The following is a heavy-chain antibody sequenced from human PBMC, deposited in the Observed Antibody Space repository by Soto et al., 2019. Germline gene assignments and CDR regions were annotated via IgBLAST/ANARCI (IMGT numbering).Heavy chain of an antibody. V-gene: IGHV1-18*04. D-gene: IGHD6-19*01. J-gene: IGHJ4*02. CDR2: ISAYNGNT. CDR1: GYTFTSYG. Sequence: GASVKVSCKASGYTFTSYGISWVRQAPGQGLEWMGWISAYNGNTNYAQKLQGRVTMTTDTSTSTAYMELRSLRSDDTAVYYCARDSSGWFSHIRLGRQPFDYWGQGTLVTVSS. CDR3: ARDSSGWFSHIRLGRQPFDY.